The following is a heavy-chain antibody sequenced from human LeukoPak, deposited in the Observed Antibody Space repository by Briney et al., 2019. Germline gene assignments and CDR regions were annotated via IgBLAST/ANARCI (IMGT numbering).Heavy chain of an antibody. CDR1: GYTFTSYA. Sequence: GASVKVSCKASGYTFTSYAMHWVRQAPGQRLEWMGWINAGNGNTKYSQKFQGRVTITRDTSISTAYMELSRLRSDDTAVYYCAREAFVVVPAAIDESWWDYWGQGTLVTVSS. V-gene: IGHV1-3*01. J-gene: IGHJ4*02. CDR2: INAGNGNT. D-gene: IGHD2-2*02. CDR3: AREAFVVVPAAIDESWWDY.